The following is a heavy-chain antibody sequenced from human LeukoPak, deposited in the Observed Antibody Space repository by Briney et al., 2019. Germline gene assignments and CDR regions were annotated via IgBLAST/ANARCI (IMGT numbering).Heavy chain of an antibody. V-gene: IGHV3-33*01. CDR1: GFTFSSHG. CDR3: ARNDKRNSYGYSIDY. Sequence: GGSLRLSCAASGFTFSSHGMHWVRQAPGKGLEWVAVIWYDGSNKYYADSVKGRFTISRDNSKNTLYLQMNSLRAEDTAVYYCARNDKRNSYGYSIDYWGQGTLVTVSS. CDR2: IWYDGSNK. D-gene: IGHD5-18*01. J-gene: IGHJ4*02.